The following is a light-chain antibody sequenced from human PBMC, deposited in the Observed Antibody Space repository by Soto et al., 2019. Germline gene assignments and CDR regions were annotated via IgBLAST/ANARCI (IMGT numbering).Light chain of an antibody. CDR3: QSYDRSLSGSV. Sequence: QSVLTQPPSVSGAPGQRVTISCTGSSSNIGAGYDVHWYQQLPGTAPKLLIYGNSNRPSGVPDRFSGSKSGTSASLAIAGVQAEDEADDYCQSYDRSLSGSVFGGGTKLTVL. J-gene: IGLJ2*01. CDR2: GNS. CDR1: SSNIGAGYD. V-gene: IGLV1-40*01.